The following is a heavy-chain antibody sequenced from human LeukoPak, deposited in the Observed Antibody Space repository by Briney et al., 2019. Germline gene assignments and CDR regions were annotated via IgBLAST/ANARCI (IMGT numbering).Heavy chain of an antibody. CDR2: IIPIFGTA. CDR1: GGTFSSYA. CDR3: ARAHCSSTSCYTGLGWYFDL. V-gene: IGHV1-69*13. Sequence: ASVKVSCKSSGGTFSSYAISWVRQAPGQGLEWLGGIIPIFGTANYAQKFQGRVTITADESTSTAYMELSSLRSEDTAVYYCARAHCSSTSCYTGLGWYFDLWGRGTLVTVSS. D-gene: IGHD2-2*02. J-gene: IGHJ2*01.